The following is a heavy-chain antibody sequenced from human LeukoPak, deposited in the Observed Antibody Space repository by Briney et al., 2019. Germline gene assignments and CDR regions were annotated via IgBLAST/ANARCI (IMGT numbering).Heavy chain of an antibody. J-gene: IGHJ4*02. V-gene: IGHV1-58*02. D-gene: IGHD5-12*01. CDR3: AADLNGGYDYNY. CDR2: IVVGSGNT. Sequence: SVSVSCTASGFTFTSSAMQGVRQARGQRLEWIGWIVVGSGNTNYAQKFQERVTITRDMSTSTAYMELSSLRSEDTAVYYCAADLNGGYDYNYWGQGTLVTVSS. CDR1: GFTFTSSA.